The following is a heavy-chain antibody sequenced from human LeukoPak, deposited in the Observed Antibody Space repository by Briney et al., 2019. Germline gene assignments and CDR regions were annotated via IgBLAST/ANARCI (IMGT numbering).Heavy chain of an antibody. CDR3: ARDLSTMVRGVTSYYYGMDV. V-gene: IGHV4-59*11. CDR2: VFYTGST. D-gene: IGHD3-10*01. CDR1: GGSIGRHY. J-gene: IGHJ6*02. Sequence: SETLSLTCTVSGGSIGRHYWSWIRQPPGKGLEWIGYVFYTGSTNYNPSLKSRVTISVDASRNQFSLKLSSVTAADTAVYYCARDLSTMVRGVTSYYYGMDVWGQGTTVTVSS.